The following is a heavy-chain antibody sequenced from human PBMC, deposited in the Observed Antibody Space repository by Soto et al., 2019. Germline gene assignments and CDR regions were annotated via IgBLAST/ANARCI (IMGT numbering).Heavy chain of an antibody. J-gene: IGHJ4*02. D-gene: IGHD3-22*01. CDR2: ISSYNGNT. Sequence: ASVKVSCKASGYTFTAYYIHWVRQAPGQGLEWMGWISSYNGNTNYAQKLQGRVTMTTDTSTSTAYMELRSLRSDDTAVYYCARGAPYYYDSSGPDDYWGQGTLVTVSS. CDR3: ARGAPYYYDSSGPDDY. V-gene: IGHV1-18*04. CDR1: GYTFTAYY.